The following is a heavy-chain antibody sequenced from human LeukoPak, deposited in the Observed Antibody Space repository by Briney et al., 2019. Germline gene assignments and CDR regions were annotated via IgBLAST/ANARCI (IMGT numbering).Heavy chain of an antibody. CDR1: GGSISSSSYY. CDR3: ASMVRGVIESDY. CDR2: IYYSGST. V-gene: IGHV4-39*01. D-gene: IGHD3-10*01. Sequence: SETQSLTCTVSGGSISSSSYYWGWIRQPPGKGLEWIGSIYYSGSTYYNPSLKSRVTISVDTSKNQFSLKLSSVTAADTAVYYCASMVRGVIESDYWGQGTLVTVSS. J-gene: IGHJ4*02.